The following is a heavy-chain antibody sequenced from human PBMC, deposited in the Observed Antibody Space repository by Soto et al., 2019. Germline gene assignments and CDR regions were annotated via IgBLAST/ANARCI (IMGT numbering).Heavy chain of an antibody. CDR1: GFTFSSYG. V-gene: IGHV3-30*18. Sequence: GGSLRLSCAASGFTFSSYGMHWVRQAPGKGLEWVAVISYDGSNKYYADSVKGRFTISRDNSKNTLYLQMNSLRAEDTAVYYCAKDYLSGRFLEWLPDYGGQGTLVTVSS. CDR3: AKDYLSGRFLEWLPDY. J-gene: IGHJ4*02. D-gene: IGHD3-3*01. CDR2: ISYDGSNK.